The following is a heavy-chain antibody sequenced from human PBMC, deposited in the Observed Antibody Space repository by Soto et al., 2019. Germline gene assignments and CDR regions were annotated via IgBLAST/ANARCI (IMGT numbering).Heavy chain of an antibody. CDR3: ARGGGLRYYYFDY. V-gene: IGHV3-33*01. J-gene: IGHJ4*02. CDR1: GFTFSSYG. Sequence: QPGGSLRLSCAASGFTFSSYGMHWVRQAPGKGLEWVAVIWYDGSNKYYADSVKGRFTISRDNSKNTLYLQMNSLRAEDTAVYYCARGGGLRYYYFDYWGQGTLVTAPQ. CDR2: IWYDGSNK. D-gene: IGHD3-9*01.